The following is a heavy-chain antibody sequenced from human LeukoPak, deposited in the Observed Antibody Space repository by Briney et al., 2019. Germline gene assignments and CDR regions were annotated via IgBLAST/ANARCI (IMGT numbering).Heavy chain of an antibody. CDR2: IASKTDGGAT. Sequence: PGGSLRLSCAASGFTFSSYSMNWVRQAPGEGLDWVGRIASKTDGGATDYAAPVKGRFTISRDDSKNTLNLQMNSLKTEDTAVYYCTTGTRGDWGQGTLVTVSS. CDR1: GFTFSSYS. V-gene: IGHV3-15*04. D-gene: IGHD3-10*01. J-gene: IGHJ4*02. CDR3: TTGTRGD.